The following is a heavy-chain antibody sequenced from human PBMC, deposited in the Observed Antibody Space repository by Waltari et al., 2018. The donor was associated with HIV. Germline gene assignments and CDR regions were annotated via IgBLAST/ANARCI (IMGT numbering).Heavy chain of an antibody. CDR1: GFTFSSYS. CDR3: ARDLVEGFYYDSSGYYFDAFDI. D-gene: IGHD3-22*01. Sequence: EVQLVESGGGLVKPGGSLRLSCAASGFTFSSYSMNWVRQAPGKGLEWIASISSSSNYVNYADSLKGRFTISRDNGKNSLYLQMNSLRAEDTAVYYCARDLVEGFYYDSSGYYFDAFDIWGQGQWSPSLQ. J-gene: IGHJ3*02. CDR2: ISSSSNYV. V-gene: IGHV3-21*01.